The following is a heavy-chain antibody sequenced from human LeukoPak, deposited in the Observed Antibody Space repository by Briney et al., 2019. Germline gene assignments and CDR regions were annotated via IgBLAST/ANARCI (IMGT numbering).Heavy chain of an antibody. CDR2: SIPILGIA. Sequence: SVKVSCKASGGTFSGYAISWVRQAPGQGLEWMGRSIPILGIANYAQKFQGRVTITADKSTSTAYMELSSLRSEDTAVYYCASLYCSSTSCYPEYFQHWGQGTLVTVSS. J-gene: IGHJ1*01. CDR3: ASLYCSSTSCYPEYFQH. D-gene: IGHD2-2*01. CDR1: GGTFSGYA. V-gene: IGHV1-69*04.